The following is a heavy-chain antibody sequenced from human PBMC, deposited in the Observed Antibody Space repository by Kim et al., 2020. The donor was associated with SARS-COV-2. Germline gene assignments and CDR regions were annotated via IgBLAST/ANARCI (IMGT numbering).Heavy chain of an antibody. V-gene: IGHV4-59*13. CDR2: IYYSGST. Sequence: SETLSLTCTVSGGSISSYYWSWIRQPPGKGLEWIGYIYYSGSTNYNPSLKSRVTISVDTSKNQFSLKLSSVTAADTAVSYCSRSPEVGTSFCYYGMDVWG. CDR3: SRSPEVGTSFCYYGMDV. J-gene: IGHJ6*01. CDR1: GGSISSYY. D-gene: IGHD1-26*01.